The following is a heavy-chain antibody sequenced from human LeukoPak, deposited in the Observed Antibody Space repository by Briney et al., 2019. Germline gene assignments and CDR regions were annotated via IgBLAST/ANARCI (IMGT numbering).Heavy chain of an antibody. CDR2: ISGSSSYI. CDR1: GFTFSSYD. V-gene: IGHV3-21*01. CDR3: ARAVVRGVIVPADAFDI. Sequence: GGSLKLSCAASGFTFSSYDMHWVRQATGKGLEWVSSISGSSSYIYYGDSVKGRFTISRDNAKNSLFLQMNSLRAEDTAVYYCARAVVRGVIVPADAFDIWGQGTMVTVSS. D-gene: IGHD3-10*01. J-gene: IGHJ3*02.